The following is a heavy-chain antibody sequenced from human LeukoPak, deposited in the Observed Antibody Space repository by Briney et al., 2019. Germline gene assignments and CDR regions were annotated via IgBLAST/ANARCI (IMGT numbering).Heavy chain of an antibody. CDR2: ISYDGSNK. V-gene: IGHV3-30*03. J-gene: IGHJ4*02. D-gene: IGHD6-19*01. CDR1: GFTFSSYG. CDR3: ARDLYSSGCDY. Sequence: PGGSLRLSCAASGFTFSSYGMHWVRQAPGKGLEWVAVISYDGSNKYYADSVKGRFTISRDNSKNTLYLQMNSLRAEDTAVYYCARDLYSSGCDYWGQGTLVTVSS.